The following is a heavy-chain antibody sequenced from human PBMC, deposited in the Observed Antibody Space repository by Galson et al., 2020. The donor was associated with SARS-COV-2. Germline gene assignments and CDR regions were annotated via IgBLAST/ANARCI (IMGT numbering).Heavy chain of an antibody. CDR2: ISSSSSYI. CDR3: ASDFTVTTSTFDY. D-gene: IGHD4-17*01. Sequence: GGSLRLSCAASGFTFSSYSMNWVRQAPGKGPEWVSSISSSSSYIYYADSVKGRFTISRDNAKNSLYLQMNSLRAEDTAVYYCASDFTVTTSTFDYWGQGTLVTVSS. V-gene: IGHV3-21*01. J-gene: IGHJ4*02. CDR1: GFTFSSYS.